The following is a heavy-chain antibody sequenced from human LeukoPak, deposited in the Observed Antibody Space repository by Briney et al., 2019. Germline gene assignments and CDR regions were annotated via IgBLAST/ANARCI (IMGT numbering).Heavy chain of an antibody. V-gene: IGHV4-31*03. CDR2: IYDSGRP. D-gene: IGHD2-15*01. CDR3: ARVAPYCSGGSCYGIDY. Sequence: SETLSLTCTVAGGSVSSGGYYWSWIRQHPGKGLEWIGYIYDSGRPYYNPSLKSRLSISVDTSKNQFSLKLSSVTAADTAVYYCARVAPYCSGGSCYGIDYWGQGTLVTVSS. CDR1: GGSVSSGGYY. J-gene: IGHJ4*02.